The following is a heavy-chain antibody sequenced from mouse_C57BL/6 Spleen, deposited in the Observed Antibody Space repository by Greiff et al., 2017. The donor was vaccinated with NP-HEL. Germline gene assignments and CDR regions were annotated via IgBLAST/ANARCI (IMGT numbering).Heavy chain of an antibody. D-gene: IGHD4-1*01. CDR2: ISNGGGST. CDR1: GFTFSDYY. CDR3: ARQTGMSWYFDV. Sequence: EVNVVESGGGLVQPGGSLKLSCAASGFTFSDYYMYWVRQTPEKRLEWVAYISNGGGSTYYPDTVKGRFTISRDNAKNTLYLQMSRLKSEDTAMYYCARQTGMSWYFDVWGTGTTVTVSS. J-gene: IGHJ1*03. V-gene: IGHV5-12*01.